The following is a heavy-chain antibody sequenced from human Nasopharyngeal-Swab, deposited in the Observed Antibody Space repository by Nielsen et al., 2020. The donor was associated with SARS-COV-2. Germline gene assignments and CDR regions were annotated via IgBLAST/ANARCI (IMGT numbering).Heavy chain of an antibody. Sequence: GESLKISCKGSGYSFTSYWISWMRQMPGKGLEWMGRIDPSDSYTNYSPSFQGHVTISADKSISTAYLQWSSLKASDTAMYYCARSAAYCGGDCYSRGYYYYYYMDVWGKGTTVTVSS. CDR2: IDPSDSYT. CDR1: GYSFTSYW. V-gene: IGHV5-10-1*01. CDR3: ARSAAYCGGDCYSRGYYYYYYMDV. D-gene: IGHD2-21*02. J-gene: IGHJ6*03.